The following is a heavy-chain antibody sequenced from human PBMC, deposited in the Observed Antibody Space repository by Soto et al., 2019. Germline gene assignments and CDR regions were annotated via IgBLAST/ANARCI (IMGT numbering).Heavy chain of an antibody. Sequence: SETLSLTCAVYGGSFSGYYWSWIRQHPGKGLEWIGHIYYSGSTYYNSSLKSRLTISVGTSENQFSLKLNSLTAADTAIYYCARADSSGLIDYWGRGTLVTVSS. CDR2: IYYSGST. CDR3: ARADSSGLIDY. CDR1: GGSFSGYY. J-gene: IGHJ4*02. D-gene: IGHD3-22*01. V-gene: IGHV4-34*09.